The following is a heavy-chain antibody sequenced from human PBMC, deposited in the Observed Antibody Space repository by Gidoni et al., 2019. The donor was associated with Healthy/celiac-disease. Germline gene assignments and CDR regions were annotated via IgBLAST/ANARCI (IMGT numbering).Heavy chain of an antibody. CDR2: INPSGGST. D-gene: IGHD3-22*01. CDR1: GYTFTSNY. Sequence: QVQLVQSGAEVKKPGAAVKGSCKASGYTFTSNYMHWVRQAPGQGLEWMGIINPSGGSTSYAQKFQGRVTMTRDTSTSTVYMELSSLRSEDTAVYYCARDSVGYYDSSHYYYYYMDVWGKGTTVTVSS. J-gene: IGHJ6*03. V-gene: IGHV1-46*01. CDR3: ARDSVGYYDSSHYYYYYMDV.